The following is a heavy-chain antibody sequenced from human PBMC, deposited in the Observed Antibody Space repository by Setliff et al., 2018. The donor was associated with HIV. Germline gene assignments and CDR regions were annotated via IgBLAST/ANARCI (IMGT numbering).Heavy chain of an antibody. CDR2: IYPADSDT. Sequence: GESLKISCKASGYTFTTYWIGWVRQMPGKGLEWMGIIYPADSDTTYSPSFQGQVTISVDRSISTAYLQWSNLKASDTAMYYCARLSKSTSGWDNWFDPWGQGTLVTVSS. J-gene: IGHJ5*02. D-gene: IGHD6-19*01. CDR3: ARLSKSTSGWDNWFDP. V-gene: IGHV5-51*01. CDR1: GYTFTTYW.